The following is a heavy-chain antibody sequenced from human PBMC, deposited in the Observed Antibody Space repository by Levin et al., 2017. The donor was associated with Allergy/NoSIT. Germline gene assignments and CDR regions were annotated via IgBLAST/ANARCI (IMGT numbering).Heavy chain of an antibody. CDR3: ARRGSEYYYDSSGYRGYYYYYGMDV. V-gene: IGHV3-7*01. CDR1: GFTFSSYW. J-gene: IGHJ6*02. Sequence: GESLKISCAASGFTFSSYWMSWVRQAPGKGLEWVANIKQDGSEKYYVDSVKGRFTISRDNAKNSLYLQMNSLRAEDTAVYYCARRGSEYYYDSSGYRGYYYYYGMDVWGQGTTVTVSS. D-gene: IGHD3-22*01. CDR2: IKQDGSEK.